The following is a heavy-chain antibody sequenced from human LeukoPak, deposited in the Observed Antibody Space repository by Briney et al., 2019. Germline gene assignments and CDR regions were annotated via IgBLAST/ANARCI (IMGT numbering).Heavy chain of an antibody. CDR3: ARDRSSGSYYFDY. CDR2: FGISGDYT. J-gene: IGHJ4*02. V-gene: IGHV3-23*01. CDR1: GFTFNSYA. Sequence: GGPLRLSCAASGFTFNSYAMSWVRQAPGKGLEWVSSFGISGDYTYYADSVKGRFTISRDHSKNTLYLQMNSLRAEDTAIYYCARDRSSGSYYFDYWGQGTLVTVSS. D-gene: IGHD3-22*01.